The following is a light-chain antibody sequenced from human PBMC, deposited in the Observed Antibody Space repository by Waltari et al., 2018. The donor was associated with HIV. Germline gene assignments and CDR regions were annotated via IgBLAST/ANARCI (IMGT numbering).Light chain of an antibody. Sequence: NFMLTQPPSVSESPRNPVPISCARSSGIIANSYVQWYQQRPGSSPTTVIYGDYQRPSGVPDRVSGSIVSSSHSASRTISVLKTDGDADEYCQSYDNGHVVLGVGTKVTVV. J-gene: IGLJ2*01. V-gene: IGLV6-57*01. CDR3: QSYDNGHVV. CDR1: SGIIANSY. CDR2: GDY.